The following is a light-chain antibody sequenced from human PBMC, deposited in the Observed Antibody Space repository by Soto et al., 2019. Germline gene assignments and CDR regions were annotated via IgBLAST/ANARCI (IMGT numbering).Light chain of an antibody. CDR3: SSFTSSSSYV. Sequence: QSALTQPASVSDSPGQSITISCIGTSSDIGGFIHVSWHQQHPGKAPKLIIYDVNNRPAGVSNRFSGSKTGNKASLIISGLQAEDEADYYCSSFTSSSSYVFGSGTKLTVL. CDR1: SSDIGGFIH. J-gene: IGLJ1*01. CDR2: DVN. V-gene: IGLV2-14*01.